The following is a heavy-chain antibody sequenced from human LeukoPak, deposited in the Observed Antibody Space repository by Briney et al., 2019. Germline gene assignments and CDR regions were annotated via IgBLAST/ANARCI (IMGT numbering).Heavy chain of an antibody. D-gene: IGHD3-3*01. CDR3: ARGHRAWSY. CDR1: GFTFDDYA. J-gene: IGHJ4*02. V-gene: IGHV3-9*01. CDR2: ISWNSGSM. Sequence: GGSLRLSCAASGFTFDDYAMHWVRQAPGKGLEWVSGISWNSGSMDYADSVKGRFTISRDNAKNSLYLQMNSLRAEDTAVYYCARGHRAWSYWGQGTLVTVSS.